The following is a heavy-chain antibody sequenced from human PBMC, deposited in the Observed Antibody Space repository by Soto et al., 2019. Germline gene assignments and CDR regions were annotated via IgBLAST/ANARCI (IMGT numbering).Heavy chain of an antibody. D-gene: IGHD3-10*01. CDR3: AKDPYQVLWFGDPLGGMDV. CDR1: GFTFSSYA. CDR2: ISGSGGST. V-gene: IGHV3-23*01. J-gene: IGHJ6*02. Sequence: EVQLLESGGGLVQPGGSLRLSCAASGFTFSSYAMSWVRQAPGKGLEWGSAISGSGGSTYYADSVKGRFTISRDNSKNTLYLQMNSLKAEDTAVYYCAKDPYQVLWFGDPLGGMDVWGQGTTVTVSS.